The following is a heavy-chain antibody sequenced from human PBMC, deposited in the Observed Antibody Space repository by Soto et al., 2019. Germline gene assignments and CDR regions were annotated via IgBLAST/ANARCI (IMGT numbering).Heavy chain of an antibody. V-gene: IGHV5-51*01. D-gene: IGHD2-2*02. Sequence: PGESLKISCKGSGYSFTSYWIGWVRQMPGRGLEWMGIIYPGDSDTRYSPSFQGQVTISADKSISTAYLQWSSLKASDTAMYYCARQGPYTRGSSGTENWGQGTLVTVSS. J-gene: IGHJ4*02. CDR1: GYSFTSYW. CDR3: ARQGPYTRGSSGTEN. CDR2: IYPGDSDT.